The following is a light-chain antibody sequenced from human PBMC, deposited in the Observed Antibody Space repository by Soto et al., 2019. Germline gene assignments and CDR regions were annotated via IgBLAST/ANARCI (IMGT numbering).Light chain of an antibody. CDR3: SSYTTINNLWG. V-gene: IGLV2-14*03. J-gene: IGLJ2*01. Sequence: QSVLTQPASVSGSPGQAVTISCTGISRDVGAYNFVSWYQQHPGRAPKLIIYDITDRPSGVSSRFSGSRSGSTASLTISGLQAEDEADYYCSSYTTINNLWGFGGGTKVTVL. CDR2: DIT. CDR1: SRDVGAYNF.